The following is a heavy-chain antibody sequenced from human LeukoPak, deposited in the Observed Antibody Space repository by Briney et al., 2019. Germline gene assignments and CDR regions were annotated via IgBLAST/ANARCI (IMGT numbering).Heavy chain of an antibody. Sequence: SETLSLTCAVSGGSIKSNNWWSLVRQPPGKGLEWIGEIYHSGSTNYNPSLESRVTVSVDKSKNQFSLDLSSVTAADTAVYYCARARTYTIFGVVIYYFDYWGQGTLVTVSS. V-gene: IGHV4-4*02. J-gene: IGHJ4*02. CDR1: GGSIKSNNW. CDR2: IYHSGST. CDR3: ARARTYTIFGVVIYYFDY. D-gene: IGHD3-3*01.